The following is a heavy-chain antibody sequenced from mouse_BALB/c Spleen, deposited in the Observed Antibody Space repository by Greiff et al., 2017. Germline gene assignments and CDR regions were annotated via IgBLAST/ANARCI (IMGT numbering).Heavy chain of an antibody. CDR3: ARAYDGYYGGYFDV. D-gene: IGHD2-3*01. J-gene: IGHJ1*01. CDR2: IRNKANGYTT. V-gene: IGHV7-3*02. CDR1: GFTFTDYY. Sequence: EVQLQESGGGLVQPGGSLRLSCATSGFTFTDYYMSWVRQPPGKALEWLGFIRNKANGYTTEYSASVKGRFTISRDNSQSILYLQMNTLRAEDSATYYCARAYDGYYGGYFDVWGAGTTVTVSS.